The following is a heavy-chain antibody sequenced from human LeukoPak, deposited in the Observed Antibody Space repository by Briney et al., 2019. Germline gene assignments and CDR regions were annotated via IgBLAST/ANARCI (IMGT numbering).Heavy chain of an antibody. D-gene: IGHD3-3*01. Sequence: SSVKVSCKASGGTFSSYAISWVRQAPGQGLEWMGRIIPIFGIANYAQKFQGRVTITADKSTSTAYMELSSLRSEDTAVYYCARALITIFGVVPKYYYYGMAVWGQGTTVTVSS. CDR2: IIPIFGIA. CDR1: GGTFSSYA. J-gene: IGHJ6*02. V-gene: IGHV1-69*04. CDR3: ARALITIFGVVPKYYYYGMAV.